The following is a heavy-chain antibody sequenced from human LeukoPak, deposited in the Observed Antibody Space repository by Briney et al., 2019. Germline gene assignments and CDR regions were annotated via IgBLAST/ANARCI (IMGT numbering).Heavy chain of an antibody. CDR2: INPSGGST. J-gene: IGHJ5*02. D-gene: IGHD3-10*01. V-gene: IGHV1-46*01. CDR3: ARAYGSVDP. Sequence: ASVKVSCKASGYTFTSYGISWVRQAPGQGLEWMGIINPSGGSTSYAQKFQGRVTMTRDTSTSTVYMELSSLRSEDTAVYYCARAYGSVDPWGQGTLVTVSS. CDR1: GYTFTSYG.